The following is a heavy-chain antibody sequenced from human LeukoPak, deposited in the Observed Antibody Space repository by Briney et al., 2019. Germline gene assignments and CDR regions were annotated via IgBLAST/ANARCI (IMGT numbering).Heavy chain of an antibody. V-gene: IGHV1-2*02. CDR3: ARDDSYGVTDAFDI. J-gene: IGHJ3*02. Sequence: ASVKVSCKASGYTFTGYYIHWVRQAPGQGLEWMGWINPDSGGTIYVQKFQGRVTMTRDSPISTVYMELSRLSSDDTAVYYCARDDSYGVTDAFDIWGQGTMVTVSS. D-gene: IGHD5-18*01. CDR2: INPDSGGT. CDR1: GYTFTGYY.